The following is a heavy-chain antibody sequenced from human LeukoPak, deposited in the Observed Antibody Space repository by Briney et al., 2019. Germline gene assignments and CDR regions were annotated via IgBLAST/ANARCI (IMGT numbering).Heavy chain of an antibody. D-gene: IGHD6-13*01. CDR2: ISSSSSYI. J-gene: IGHJ4*02. CDR1: GFTFSSYS. V-gene: IGHV3-21*01. CDR3: ARGSSSWSLFDY. Sequence: GGSLRLSCAASGFTFSSYSMNWVRQAPGKGLEWVSSISSSSSYIYYADSVKGRFTISRDTSKNTLYLQMNSLRAEDTAVYYCARGSSSWSLFDYWGQGTLVTVSS.